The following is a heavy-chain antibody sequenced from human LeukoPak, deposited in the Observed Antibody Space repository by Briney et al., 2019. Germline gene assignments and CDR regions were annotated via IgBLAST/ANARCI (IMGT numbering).Heavy chain of an antibody. CDR1: GYTFTSYD. CDR3: ARESGFYGSGSRY. V-gene: IGHV1-8*01. J-gene: IGHJ1*01. D-gene: IGHD3-10*01. Sequence: ASVKVSCKASGYTFTSYDITWVRQAPGQGLEWMGWMNPNSGNTGYAQKFQGRVTMTRHTSISTAYMELSSLRSEDRAVYYCARESGFYGSGSRYWGQGTLVTVSS. CDR2: MNPNSGNT.